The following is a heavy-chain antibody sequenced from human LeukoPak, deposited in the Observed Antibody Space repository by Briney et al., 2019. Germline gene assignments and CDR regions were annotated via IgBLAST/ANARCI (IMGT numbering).Heavy chain of an antibody. CDR3: AKDRGYSYGWFDY. Sequence: PGGSLRLSCAASGFTFSSYGMHWVRQAPGKGLEWVAFIRYDGSNKYYADSVKGRFNISRDNSKNTLYLQMNSLRAEDRAVYYCAKDRGYSYGWFDYWGQGTLVTVSS. CDR2: IRYDGSNK. J-gene: IGHJ4*02. V-gene: IGHV3-30*02. CDR1: GFTFSSYG. D-gene: IGHD5-18*01.